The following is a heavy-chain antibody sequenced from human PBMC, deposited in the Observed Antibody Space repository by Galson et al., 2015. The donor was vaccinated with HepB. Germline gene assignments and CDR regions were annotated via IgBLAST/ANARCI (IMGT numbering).Heavy chain of an antibody. CDR3: ASGLYGDYGGF. Sequence: SLRLSCAASGFSFSDNYMSWIRQTPGKGLEWISYISSSGTTIYYADSVKGRFTISRDKANNSLYLRMNSLRAEDTAVYYCASGLYGDYGGFWGQGTLVTVSS. CDR1: GFSFSDNY. J-gene: IGHJ4*01. CDR2: ISSSGTTI. D-gene: IGHD4-17*01. V-gene: IGHV3-11*01.